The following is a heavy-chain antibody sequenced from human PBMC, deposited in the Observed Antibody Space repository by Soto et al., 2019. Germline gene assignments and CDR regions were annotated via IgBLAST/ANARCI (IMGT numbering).Heavy chain of an antibody. D-gene: IGHD3-22*01. CDR3: ARERTVYYYDSSGYYRPYYYYGMDV. J-gene: IGHJ6*02. Sequence: PGGSLRLSCAASGFTVSSNYMSWVRQAPGKGLEWVSVIYSGGSTYYADSVKGRFTISRDNSKNTLYLQMNSLRAEDTAVYYCARERTVYYYDSSGYYRPYYYYGMDVWGQGTTVTVSS. V-gene: IGHV3-66*01. CDR2: IYSGGST. CDR1: GFTVSSNY.